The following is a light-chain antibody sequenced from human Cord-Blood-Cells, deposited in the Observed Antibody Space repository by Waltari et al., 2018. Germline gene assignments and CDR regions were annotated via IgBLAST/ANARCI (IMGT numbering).Light chain of an antibody. CDR1: QSVSSY. Sequence: DIVLTQSPATLSLSPGYRATLSCRASQSVSSYLAWYRQKPGQAPRLLIYDASNRATGIPARFSGSGSGTDFTLTISSLEPEDFAVYYCQQRSNWPLTFGGGTKVEIK. CDR2: DAS. V-gene: IGKV3-11*01. J-gene: IGKJ4*01. CDR3: QQRSNWPLT.